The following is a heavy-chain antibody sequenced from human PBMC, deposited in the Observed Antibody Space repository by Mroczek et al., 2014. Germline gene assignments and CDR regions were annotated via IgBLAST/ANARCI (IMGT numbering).Heavy chain of an antibody. J-gene: IGHJ3*02. D-gene: IGHD3-22*01. CDR2: IYYSGST. CDR3: ARGGYYYDSSGLIIEDGKKNDAFDI. Sequence: QVQLQESGPGLVKPSQTLSLTCTVSGGSISSGGYYWSWIRQHPGKGLEWIGYIYYSGSTYYNPPLRSRVTISVDTSKNQFSLKLSSVTAADTAVYYCARGGYYYDSSGLIIEDGKKNDAFDIWGQGTMVHRLF. V-gene: IGHV4-31*03. CDR1: GGSISSGGYY.